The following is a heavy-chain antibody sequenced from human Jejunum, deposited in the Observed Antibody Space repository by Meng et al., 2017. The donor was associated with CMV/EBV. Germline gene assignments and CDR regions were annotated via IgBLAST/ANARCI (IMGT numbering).Heavy chain of an antibody. CDR2: IYYSGNT. CDR3: ARYVVFNWFDP. V-gene: IGHV4-39*01. D-gene: IGHD3-22*01. J-gene: IGHJ5*02. CDR1: GGSIGRSSYY. Sequence: CTVSGGSIGRSSYYWGWIRQPPGEGVEWIGSIYYSGNTYYNPSLKSRVTISVDTSENQFSLKVSSVTAADTAVYYCARYVVFNWFDPWGQGTLVTVSS.